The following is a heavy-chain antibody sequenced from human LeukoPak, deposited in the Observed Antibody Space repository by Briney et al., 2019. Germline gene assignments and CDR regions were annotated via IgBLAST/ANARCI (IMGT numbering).Heavy chain of an antibody. D-gene: IGHD4-11*01. Sequence: PGRSLRLSCAASGFTFSSYGMHWVRQAPGKGLEWVAVIWYDGSNKYYADSVKGRFTISRDNAKNSLYLQMNSLRAEDTAVYYCARHDYLFDYWGQGTLVTVSS. CDR2: IWYDGSNK. CDR1: GFTFSSYG. CDR3: ARHDYLFDY. V-gene: IGHV3-33*01. J-gene: IGHJ4*02.